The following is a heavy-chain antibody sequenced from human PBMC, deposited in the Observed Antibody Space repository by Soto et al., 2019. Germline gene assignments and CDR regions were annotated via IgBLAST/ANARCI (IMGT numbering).Heavy chain of an antibody. V-gene: IGHV1-69*13. CDR1: GGTFSSYA. Sequence: GASVKVSCKASGGTFSSYAISWVRQAPGQGLEWMGGIIPIFGIANYAQKFQGRVTITADESTSTAYMELSSLRSEDTAVYYCARPLRYSGYDLVPPGSAGMDVWGQGTTVTVSS. CDR2: IIPIFGIA. D-gene: IGHD5-12*01. J-gene: IGHJ6*02. CDR3: ARPLRYSGYDLVPPGSAGMDV.